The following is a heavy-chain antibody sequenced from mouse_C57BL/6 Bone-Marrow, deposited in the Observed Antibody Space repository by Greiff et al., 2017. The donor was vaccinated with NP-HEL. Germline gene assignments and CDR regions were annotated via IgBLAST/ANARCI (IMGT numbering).Heavy chain of an antibody. CDR3: ARHDWGFAY. Sequence: EVKVEESGGGLVQPGGSLKLSCAASGFTFSDYYMYWVRQTPEKRLEWVAYISNGGGSTYYPDTVKGRFTISRDNAKNTLYLQMSRLKSEDTAMYYCARHDWGFAYWGQGTLVTVSA. CDR2: ISNGGGST. J-gene: IGHJ3*01. CDR1: GFTFSDYY. V-gene: IGHV5-12*01. D-gene: IGHD2-4*01.